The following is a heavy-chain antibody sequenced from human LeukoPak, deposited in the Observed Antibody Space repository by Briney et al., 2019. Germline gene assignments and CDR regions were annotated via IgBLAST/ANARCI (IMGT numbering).Heavy chain of an antibody. V-gene: IGHV3-48*04. J-gene: IGHJ4*02. D-gene: IGHD1-26*01. Sequence: GGSLRLSCAASGFTFSSYSMNWVRQAPGKGLEWVSYISSASGSIYYADSVKGRFTISRDNAKNSLFLQMNSLRAEDTAVYYCVGRPRELADYWGQGTLVTVSS. CDR2: ISSASGSI. CDR3: VGRPRELADY. CDR1: GFTFSSYS.